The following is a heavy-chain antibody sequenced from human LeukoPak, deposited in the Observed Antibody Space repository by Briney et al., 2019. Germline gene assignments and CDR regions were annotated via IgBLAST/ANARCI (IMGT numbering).Heavy chain of an antibody. CDR1: GYTFTGDY. CDR2: INPNSGGT. D-gene: IGHD3-22*01. CDR3: ARDSGGGYYYDSSGYYAEYFQH. V-gene: IGHV1-2*02. Sequence: ASVKVSCKASGYTFTGDYIHWVRQAPGQGLEWMGWINPNSGGTNYALKFQGRVTMTRDTSISTVYMELSRLRSDDTAVYYCARDSGGGYYYDSSGYYAEYFQHWGQGTLVTVSS. J-gene: IGHJ1*01.